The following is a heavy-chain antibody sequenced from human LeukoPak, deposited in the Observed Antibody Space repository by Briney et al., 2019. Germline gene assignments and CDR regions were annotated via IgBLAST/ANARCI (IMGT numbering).Heavy chain of an antibody. CDR1: GFTFSSYW. D-gene: IGHD3-3*01. J-gene: IGHJ6*02. CDR3: ARATEYYDFWSGYYFSGMDV. V-gene: IGHV3-74*01. CDR2: INSDGSST. Sequence: PGGSLRLSCAASGFTFSSYWMHWVRQAPGKGLVWVSRINSDGSSTSYADSVKGRFTISRDNAKNTLYLQMNSLRVEDTAVYYCARATEYYDFWSGYYFSGMDVWGQGTTVTVSS.